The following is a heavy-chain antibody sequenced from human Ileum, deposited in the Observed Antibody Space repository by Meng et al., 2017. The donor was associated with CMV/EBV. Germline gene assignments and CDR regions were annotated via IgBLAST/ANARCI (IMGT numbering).Heavy chain of an antibody. J-gene: IGHJ4*02. D-gene: IGHD6-13*01. V-gene: IGHV1-18*01. CDR2: ISAYNGKT. CDR1: GYSFTSHY. Sequence: QVRLGQVWAEVRKPGASGKVSCKTSGYSFTSHYITWMRQATGQGLEWMGWISAYNGKTNYVEKLQGRITMTTDTSTSTAYMELTSLRSDDTAVYFCARDGLSSIWYPNYFDYWGQGTLVTVSS. CDR3: ARDGLSSIWYPNYFDY.